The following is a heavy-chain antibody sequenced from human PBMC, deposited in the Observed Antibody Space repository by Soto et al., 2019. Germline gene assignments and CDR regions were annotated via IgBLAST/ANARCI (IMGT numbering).Heavy chain of an antibody. CDR2: ISAYNGNT. V-gene: IGHV1-18*01. J-gene: IGHJ4*02. CDR1: GYTFTSYG. Sequence: ASVKASCKSSGYTFTSYGLSWVQQAPGQGLEWMGWISAYNGNTNYAQNLQGRVTMTTDTSTSTAYMELRSLRSDDTAVYYCARSGNSGYYLDYWGQGTLVTVSS. D-gene: IGHD3-22*01. CDR3: ARSGNSGYYLDY.